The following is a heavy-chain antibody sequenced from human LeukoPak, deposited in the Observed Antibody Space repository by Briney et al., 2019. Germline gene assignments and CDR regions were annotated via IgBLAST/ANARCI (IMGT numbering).Heavy chain of an antibody. CDR2: IYPKNDKT. Sequence: GASVKASCKASGYIFTSYDINWVRQAPGQGLEWVGWIYPKNDKTGYAEKFQGRVTMTTDMSTNTAFMEMKNLTSDDTAVYFCARKLSGYSSGWYPDYWGQGTLVIVSS. D-gene: IGHD6-19*01. CDR1: GYIFTSYD. J-gene: IGHJ4*02. V-gene: IGHV1-8*01. CDR3: ARKLSGYSSGWYPDY.